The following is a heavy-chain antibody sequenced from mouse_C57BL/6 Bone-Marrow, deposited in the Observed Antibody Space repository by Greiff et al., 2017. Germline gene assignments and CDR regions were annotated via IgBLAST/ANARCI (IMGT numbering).Heavy chain of an antibody. CDR1: GYAFTNYL. CDR3: ARGGSPFDY. D-gene: IGHD1-1*02. V-gene: IGHV1-54*01. CDR2: INPGSGGT. J-gene: IGHJ2*01. Sequence: QVQLQQSGAELVRPGTSVKVSCKASGYAFTNYLIEWVKQRPGQGLEWIGVINPGSGGTNYNEKFKGKATLTADKSSSTAYMSLSSLTSEDSAVYFCARGGSPFDYWGQGTTLTVSS.